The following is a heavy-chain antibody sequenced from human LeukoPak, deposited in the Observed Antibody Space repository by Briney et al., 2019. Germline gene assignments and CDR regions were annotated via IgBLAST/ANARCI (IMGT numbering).Heavy chain of an antibody. CDR3: ARTAGYSYLAF. V-gene: IGHV1-2*02. CDR2: LDPNSGGT. D-gene: IGHD5-18*01. Sequence: ASVKVSCKASGNTFSGHYMHWVRQAPGRGLEWMGWLDPNSGGTNYAQKFQGRVSMTRDTSISTDYMELSRLRSDDTAVYYCARTAGYSYLAFWGQGTLVTVSS. CDR1: GNTFSGHY. J-gene: IGHJ4*02.